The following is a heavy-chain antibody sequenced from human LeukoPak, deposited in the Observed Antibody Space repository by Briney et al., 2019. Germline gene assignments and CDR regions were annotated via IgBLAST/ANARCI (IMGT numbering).Heavy chain of an antibody. CDR1: GFTFSSYG. J-gene: IGHJ4*02. CDR3: ANEGPG. CDR2: ISYDGSNK. V-gene: IGHV3-30*18. Sequence: PGGSLRLSCAASGFTFSSYGMHWVRQAPGKGLEWVAVISYDGSNKYYADSVKGRFTISRDNSKNTLYLQMNSLRAEDTAVYYCANEGPGWGQGTLVTVSS.